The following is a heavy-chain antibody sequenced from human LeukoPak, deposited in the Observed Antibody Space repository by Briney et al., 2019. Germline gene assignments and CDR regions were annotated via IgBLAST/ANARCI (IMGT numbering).Heavy chain of an antibody. CDR1: GGSISSGGYY. D-gene: IGHD3-22*01. J-gene: IGHJ5*02. Sequence: SQTLSLTCTVSGGSISSGGYYWSWIRQHPGKGLEWIGYIYYSGSTYYNPSLKSRATISVDTSKNQFSLKLSSVTAADTAVYYCARDLTSSGYHNWFDPWGQGTLVTVSS. CDR3: ARDLTSSGYHNWFDP. CDR2: IYYSGST. V-gene: IGHV4-31*03.